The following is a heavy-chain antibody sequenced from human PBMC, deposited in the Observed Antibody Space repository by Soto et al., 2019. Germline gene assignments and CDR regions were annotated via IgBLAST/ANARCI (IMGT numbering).Heavy chain of an antibody. Sequence: PGGSLRLSCAGSGFTFDDYAITWLRQAPGKGLEWVCSISSSGSDTRCAGSVKGRFTISRDSSQSTVYLQMNSLRDEDTAVYYCAKDPWNNWSGLFDPWGQGTLVTVSS. CDR3: AKDPWNNWSGLFDP. D-gene: IGHD1-1*01. CDR1: GFTFDDYA. V-gene: IGHV3-23*01. J-gene: IGHJ5*02. CDR2: ISSSGSDT.